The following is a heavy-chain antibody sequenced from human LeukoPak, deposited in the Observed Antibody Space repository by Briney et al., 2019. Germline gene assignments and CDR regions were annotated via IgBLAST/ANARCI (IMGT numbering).Heavy chain of an antibody. CDR3: ARSYTGSSKYNWFDP. J-gene: IGHJ5*02. CDR1: GVSISSSNSY. D-gene: IGHD1-26*01. V-gene: IGHV4-39*01. Sequence: PSETLSLTCTVSGVSISSSNSYWGWIRQPPGKGLEWIGSIYYSGNTYYNASLKSQVSISIDTSKNQFSLRLTSVTAADTAVYYCARSYTGSSKYNWFDPWGQGTLVTVSS. CDR2: IYYSGNT.